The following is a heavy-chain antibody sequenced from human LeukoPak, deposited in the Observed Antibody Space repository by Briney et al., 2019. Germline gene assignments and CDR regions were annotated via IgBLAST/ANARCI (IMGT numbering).Heavy chain of an antibody. CDR3: ASPPIVVEPAAMS. V-gene: IGHV3-30-3*01. J-gene: IGHJ3*01. CDR1: GFTFSSYA. Sequence: PGGSLRLSCAASGFTFSSYAMHWVRQAPGKGLEWVAVISYDGSNKYYADSVKGRFTISRDNSKNTLYLQMNSLRAEDTAVYYCASPPIVVEPAAMSWGQGTMVTVSS. D-gene: IGHD2-2*01. CDR2: ISYDGSNK.